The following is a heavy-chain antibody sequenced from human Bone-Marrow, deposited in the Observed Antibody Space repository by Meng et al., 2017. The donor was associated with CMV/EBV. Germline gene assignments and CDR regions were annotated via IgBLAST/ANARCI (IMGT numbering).Heavy chain of an antibody. CDR1: GSYY. V-gene: IGHV4-61*01. D-gene: IGHD3-22*01. J-gene: IGHJ4*02. CDR3: ARGGPTYYYDSSGYQPPGFDY. Sequence: GSYYWSWIRQTPGKGLEWIGYIYYSGDTDYNPSLKSRVTMSLDRSKNLFSLKLSSVTAADTAVYYCARGGPTYYYDSSGYQPPGFDYWGQGTLVTVSS. CDR2: IYYSGDT.